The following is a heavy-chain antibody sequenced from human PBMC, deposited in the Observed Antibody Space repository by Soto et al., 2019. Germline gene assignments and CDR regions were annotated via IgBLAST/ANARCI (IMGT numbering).Heavy chain of an antibody. CDR1: GFTFSDYY. Sequence: PGGSLRLSCAASGFTFSDYYMSWIRQAPGKGLEWVSYISSSSSYTNYADSVKGRFTISRDNAKNSLHLQMNSLRAEDTAVYYCAAPSKPGIAAAGVDYWGQGT. CDR3: AAPSKPGIAAAGVDY. J-gene: IGHJ4*02. V-gene: IGHV3-11*03. D-gene: IGHD6-13*01. CDR2: ISSSSSYT.